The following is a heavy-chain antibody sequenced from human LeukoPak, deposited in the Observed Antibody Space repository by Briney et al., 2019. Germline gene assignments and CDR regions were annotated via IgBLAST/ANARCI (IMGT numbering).Heavy chain of an antibody. J-gene: IGHJ4*02. Sequence: PSETLSLTCTVSGGSISSSSYYWGWIRQPPGKGLEWIGGIYYSGTTYYNPSLKSRVTISVDTSKNQFSLKLSSVTAADTAVYFCAGHNWNSYPSQHYSDSWGQGTLVTVSS. CDR3: AGHNWNSYPSQHYSDS. CDR1: GGSISSSSYY. CDR2: IYYSGTT. D-gene: IGHD1-7*01. V-gene: IGHV4-39*01.